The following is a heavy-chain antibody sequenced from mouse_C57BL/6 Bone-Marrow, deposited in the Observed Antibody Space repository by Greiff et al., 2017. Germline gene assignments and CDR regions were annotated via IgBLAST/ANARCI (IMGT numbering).Heavy chain of an antibody. CDR1: GYTFTNYW. J-gene: IGHJ3*01. D-gene: IGHD5-1*01. CDR3: ARYPWFAY. V-gene: IGHV1-63*01. CDR2: IYPGGGYT. Sequence: QVHVKQSGAELVRPGTSVKMSCKASGYTFTNYWIGWAKQRPGHGLEWIGDIYPGGGYTNYNEKFKGKATLTADKSSSTAYMQFSSLTSEDSAIYYCARYPWFAYWGQGTLVTVSA.